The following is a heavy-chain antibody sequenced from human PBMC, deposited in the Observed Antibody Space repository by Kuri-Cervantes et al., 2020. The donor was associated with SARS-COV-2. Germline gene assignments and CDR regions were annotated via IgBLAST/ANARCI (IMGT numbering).Heavy chain of an antibody. CDR2: IKQDGSEK. CDR1: GFTFSSYA. D-gene: IGHD1-26*01. CDR3: ARVRKVGANDY. Sequence: GGSLRLPCAASGFTFSSYAMSGVRQAPGRGLEWVANIKQDGSEKYYVDSVKGRFTISRDNAKNSLYLQMNSLRAEDTAVYYCARVRKVGANDYWGQGTRVTSSS. J-gene: IGHJ4*02. V-gene: IGHV3-7*01.